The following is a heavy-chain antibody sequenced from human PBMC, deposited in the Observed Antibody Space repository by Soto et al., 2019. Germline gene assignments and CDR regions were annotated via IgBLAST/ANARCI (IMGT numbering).Heavy chain of an antibody. Sequence: GGSLRLSCAASGFTFSSYSMNWVRQAPGKGPEWVSYISSSSSTIYYADSVKGRFTISRDNAKNSLYLQMNSLRAEDTAVYYCARALLNYDFWSGYFSDAFDIWGQGTMVTVSS. J-gene: IGHJ3*02. CDR1: GFTFSSYS. D-gene: IGHD3-3*01. CDR3: ARALLNYDFWSGYFSDAFDI. V-gene: IGHV3-48*01. CDR2: ISSSSSTI.